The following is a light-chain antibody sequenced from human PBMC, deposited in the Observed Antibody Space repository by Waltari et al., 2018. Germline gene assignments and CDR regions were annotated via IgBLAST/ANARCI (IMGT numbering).Light chain of an antibody. CDR3: AAGQDRLRGRL. V-gene: IGLV1-47*01. CDR2: GNN. J-gene: IGLJ2*01. CDR1: SSNCGSNN. Sequence: QSVLPQPPSASGTPGQRVTISCSGSSSNCGSNNGYWYQQLPGTAPKLLIYGNNQRPSGVPARFSGSASGPSASLAIGGLRCADAADYCCAAGQDRLRGRLFGGGTRLPVL.